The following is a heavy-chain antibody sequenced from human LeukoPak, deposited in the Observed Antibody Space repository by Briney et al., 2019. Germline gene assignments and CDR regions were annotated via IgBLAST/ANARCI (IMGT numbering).Heavy chain of an antibody. J-gene: IGHJ4*02. CDR1: GYTFNNYY. Sequence: GASVKVSCKASGYTFNNYYMYWVRQAPGQGLEWMGRINPNSGGTNYAQKFQGRVTMTRDTSISTAYMELSRLRPDDTAVYYCARVGGYCSSTSCYTGSFDYWGQGTLVTVSS. CDR2: INPNSGGT. D-gene: IGHD2-2*02. CDR3: ARVGGYCSSTSCYTGSFDY. V-gene: IGHV1-2*06.